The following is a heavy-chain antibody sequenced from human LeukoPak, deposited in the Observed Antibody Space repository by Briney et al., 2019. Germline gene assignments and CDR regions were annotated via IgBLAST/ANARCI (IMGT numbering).Heavy chain of an antibody. J-gene: IGHJ1*01. D-gene: IGHD3-22*01. V-gene: IGHV3-43*02. CDR3: AKDSSDYYYVFQH. Sequence: GGSLRLSCAASGFTFDDYAMHWVGQAPGKGLDWVSLISGDGGSTYYGDSVKGRFTISRDNSKNSLYLQMNSLGTEDTALYYCAKDSSDYYYVFQHWGQGTLVTVSS. CDR2: ISGDGGST. CDR1: GFTFDDYA.